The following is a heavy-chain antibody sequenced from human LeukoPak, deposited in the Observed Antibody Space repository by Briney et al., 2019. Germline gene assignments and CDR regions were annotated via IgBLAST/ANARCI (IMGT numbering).Heavy chain of an antibody. CDR2: IIPIFGTA. CDR3: ARDEFGGYCSSTSCYTGDY. Sequence: GSSVKVSCKASGGTFSSYAISWVRQAPGQGLEWMGGIIPIFGTANYAQKFQGRVTITADESTSTAYMELSSLRSEDTAVYYCARDEFGGYCSSTSCYTGDYWGQGTLVTVSS. J-gene: IGHJ4*02. V-gene: IGHV1-69*01. CDR1: GGTFSSYA. D-gene: IGHD2-2*02.